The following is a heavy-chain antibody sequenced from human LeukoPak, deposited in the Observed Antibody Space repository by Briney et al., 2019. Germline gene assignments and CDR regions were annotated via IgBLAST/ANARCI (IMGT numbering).Heavy chain of an antibody. J-gene: IGHJ2*01. CDR3: ARDPNAYGPGYFDL. CDR1: GYTFTGYY. D-gene: IGHD3-10*01. V-gene: IGHV1-2*02. Sequence: ASVKVSCKASGYTFTGYYMHWVRQAPGQGLEWMGWINPNSGGTNYAQKFQGRVTMTRDTSISTAYMELSGLRSDDTAVYYCARDPNAYGPGYFDLWGRGTLVTVSS. CDR2: INPNSGGT.